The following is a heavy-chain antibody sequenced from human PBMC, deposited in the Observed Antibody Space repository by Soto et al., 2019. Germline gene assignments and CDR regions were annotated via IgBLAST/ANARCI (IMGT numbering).Heavy chain of an antibody. CDR2: ISYDGSNK. Sequence: GGSLRLSCAASGFTFSSYGMHWVRQAPGKGLEWVAVISYDGSNKYYADSVKGRFTISRDNSKNTLYLQMNSLRAEDTAVYYCAKDLIRLAGGEYYYYYGMDVWGQGTTVTVS. V-gene: IGHV3-30*18. D-gene: IGHD3-16*01. CDR3: AKDLIRLAGGEYYYYYGMDV. CDR1: GFTFSSYG. J-gene: IGHJ6*02.